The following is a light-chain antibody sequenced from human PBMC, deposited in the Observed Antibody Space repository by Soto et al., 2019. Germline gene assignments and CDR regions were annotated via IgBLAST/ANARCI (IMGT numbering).Light chain of an antibody. CDR3: QQLNSYPPS. Sequence: IQLTQSPSFLSASVGDRVTITCRASQAINSNLAWYQQKSGKAPKLLIYPASNLQSGVPSRSRGSVSGTEFTLTISSLQPGDFATYYCQQLNSYPPSFGGGTKVDIK. V-gene: IGKV1-9*01. CDR2: PAS. CDR1: QAINSN. J-gene: IGKJ4*01.